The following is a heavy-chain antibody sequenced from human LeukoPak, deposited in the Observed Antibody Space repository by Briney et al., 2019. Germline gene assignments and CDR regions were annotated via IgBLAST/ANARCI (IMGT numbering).Heavy chain of an antibody. D-gene: IGHD6-13*01. V-gene: IGHV3-11*04. CDR2: ISSSGSTI. Sequence: PGGSLRLSCAASGFTFSDYYMSWIRQAPGKGLEWVSYISSSGSTIYYADSVKGRFTISRDNAKNSLYLQMNSLRAEDTAVYYCARPGYSSSWSYYYYYMDVWGKGTTVTVSS. CDR3: ARPGYSSSWSYYYYYMDV. CDR1: GFTFSDYY. J-gene: IGHJ6*03.